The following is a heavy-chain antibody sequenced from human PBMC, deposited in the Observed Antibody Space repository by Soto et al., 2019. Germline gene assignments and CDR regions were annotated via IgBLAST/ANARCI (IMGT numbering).Heavy chain of an antibody. V-gene: IGHV3-23*01. CDR2: ISGSGGST. J-gene: IGHJ4*02. D-gene: IGHD2-2*01. CDR1: GFTFSSYA. CDR3: ARSLGYCSSTSCYGYGGTTPYYFDY. Sequence: EVQLLESGGGLVQPGVSLRLSCAASGFTFSSYAMSWVRQAPGKGLEWVSAISGSGGSTYYADSVKGRFTISRDNSKNMLYLKMNRLGAADTAVYYCARSLGYCSSTSCYGYGGTTPYYFDYWGQGTLVTVSS.